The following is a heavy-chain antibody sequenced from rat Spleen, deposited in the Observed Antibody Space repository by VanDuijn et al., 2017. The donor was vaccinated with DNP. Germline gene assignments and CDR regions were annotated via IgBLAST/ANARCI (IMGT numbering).Heavy chain of an antibody. CDR1: GYSITSNY. Sequence: EVQLQESGPGLVKPSQSLSLTCSVTGYSITSNYWGWIRQFPGNKMEYIGHITYSGSTNYNPSLKSRITITRDTWKNQLFLQLNSVTTEDTATYYCARVNNNLYYGIDAWGQGTSVTVSS. CDR3: ARVNNNLYYGIDA. V-gene: IGHV3-1*01. J-gene: IGHJ4*01. CDR2: ITYSGST. D-gene: IGHD1-10*01.